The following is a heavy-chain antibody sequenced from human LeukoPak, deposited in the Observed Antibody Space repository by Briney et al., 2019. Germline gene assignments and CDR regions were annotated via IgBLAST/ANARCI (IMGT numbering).Heavy chain of an antibody. D-gene: IGHD1-1*01. Sequence: ASVKVSCKVSGYTLTELSMHWVRQATGQGLEWMGWMNPNSANTGYAQKFQGRVTLTRNTSITTAYMELSSLRSEDTAVYYCARVYNPLVYYMDVWGKGTTVTVSS. CDR1: GYTLTELS. V-gene: IGHV1-8*03. CDR2: MNPNSANT. CDR3: ARVYNPLVYYMDV. J-gene: IGHJ6*03.